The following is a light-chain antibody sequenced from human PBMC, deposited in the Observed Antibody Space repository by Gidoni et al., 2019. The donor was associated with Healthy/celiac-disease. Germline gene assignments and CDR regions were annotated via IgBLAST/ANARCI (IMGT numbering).Light chain of an antibody. V-gene: IGLV2-23*03. CDR1: SSDVGSYNL. CDR3: CSYAGSSTFDVV. CDR2: EGS. Sequence: QSALTQPASVSGSPGQSITISCTGTSSDVGSYNLVSWYQQHPGKAPKLMIYEGSKRPSGVSNRVSGSKSGNTASLTIAGLQAEDEADDYCCSYAGSSTFDVVFGGGTKLTVL. J-gene: IGLJ2*01.